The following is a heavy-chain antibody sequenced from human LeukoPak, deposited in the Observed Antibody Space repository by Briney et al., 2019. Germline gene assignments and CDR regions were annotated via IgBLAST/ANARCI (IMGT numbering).Heavy chain of an antibody. J-gene: IGHJ6*02. CDR1: GFTFSNAW. D-gene: IGHD1-1*01. CDR2: IKSKTDGGTT. CDR3: TTDPGGLEKPYYYYGMDV. V-gene: IGHV3-15*01. Sequence: GGSPRLSCAASGFTFSNAWMSWVRQAPGKGLEWVGRIKSKTDGGTTDYAALVKGRFTISRDDSKNTLYLQMNSLKTEDTAVYYSTTDPGGLEKPYYYYGMDVWGQGTTLTVSS.